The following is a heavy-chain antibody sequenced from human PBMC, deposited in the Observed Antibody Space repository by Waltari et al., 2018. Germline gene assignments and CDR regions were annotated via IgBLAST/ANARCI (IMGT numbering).Heavy chain of an antibody. D-gene: IGHD3-22*01. Sequence: QVQLVQSGAEVKKPGASVKVSCKASGYTFTSYAMHWVRQAPGQRLEWMGWINAGNGNTKYSQEVQGRGTITRDTAASTAYMELSSLRSEDMAVYYCARAFLFYDSSGLNWFDPWGQGTLVTVSS. CDR2: INAGNGNT. CDR1: GYTFTSYA. V-gene: IGHV1-3*03. J-gene: IGHJ5*02. CDR3: ARAFLFYDSSGLNWFDP.